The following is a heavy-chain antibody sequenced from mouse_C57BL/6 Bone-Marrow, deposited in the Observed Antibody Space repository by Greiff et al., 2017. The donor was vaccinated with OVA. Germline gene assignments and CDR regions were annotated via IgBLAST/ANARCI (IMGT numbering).Heavy chain of an antibody. CDR3: AKSLYYYGSRKDYAMDY. J-gene: IGHJ4*01. D-gene: IGHD1-1*01. CDR1: GYSFTDYN. V-gene: IGHV1-39*01. CDR2: INPNYGTT. Sequence: VQLKQSGPELVKPGASVKISCKASGYSFTDYNMNWVKQSNGTSLEWIGVINPNYGTTSYNQKFKGKATLTVDQSSSTAYMQLNSLTSEDSAVYYCAKSLYYYGSRKDYAMDYWGQGTSVTVSS.